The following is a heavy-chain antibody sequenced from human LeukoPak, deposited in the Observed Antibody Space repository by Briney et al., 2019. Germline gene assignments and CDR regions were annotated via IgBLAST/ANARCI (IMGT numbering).Heavy chain of an antibody. CDR2: ISGSGANT. CDR1: GFTFSSYG. V-gene: IGHV3-23*01. J-gene: IGHJ3*02. Sequence: GGSLRLSCAASGFTFSSYGMSWVRQAPGKGLEWVSAISGSGANTYYVDSVKGRFTISRDDSKNTLCLEMNSLRAEDTAIYYCAKDLGYSSSSGAFDIWGQGTLVTVSS. CDR3: AKDLGYSSSSGAFDI. D-gene: IGHD6-6*01.